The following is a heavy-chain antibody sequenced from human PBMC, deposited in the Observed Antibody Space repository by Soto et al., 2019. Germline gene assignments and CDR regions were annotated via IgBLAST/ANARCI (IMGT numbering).Heavy chain of an antibody. CDR1: GFTLRNYW. CDR2: ITNDGSTT. CDR3: ARDQDGAGGTADY. V-gene: IGHV3-74*01. D-gene: IGHD1-26*01. J-gene: IGHJ4*02. Sequence: EVQLVESGGGLVQPGGSLRLSCVASGFTLRNYWMHWFRQAPGKGLVWVSRITNDGSTTYYADSVKGRFTISRDNAKNTLYLQVNSLIVEDTAVYYCARDQDGAGGTADYWGQGTRVTVS.